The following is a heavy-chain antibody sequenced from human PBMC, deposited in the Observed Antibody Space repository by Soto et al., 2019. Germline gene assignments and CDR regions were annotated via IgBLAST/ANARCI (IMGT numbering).Heavy chain of an antibody. J-gene: IGHJ3*02. D-gene: IGHD6-19*01. CDR3: ARAKGQSDSSGWYRHDAFDI. CDR2: IGTAGDT. Sequence: EVQLVESGGGLVQPGGSLRLSCAASGFTFSSYDMHWVRQATGKGLEWVSAIGTAGDTYYPGSVKGRFTTSRENAKNSLYLQMNSLRAGDTAVYYCARAKGQSDSSGWYRHDAFDIWGQGTMVTVSS. CDR1: GFTFSSYD. V-gene: IGHV3-13*01.